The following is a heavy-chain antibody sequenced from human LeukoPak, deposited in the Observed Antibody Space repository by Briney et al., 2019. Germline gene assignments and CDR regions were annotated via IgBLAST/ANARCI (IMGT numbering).Heavy chain of an antibody. CDR2: INHSGST. J-gene: IGHJ5*02. CDR3: ARGRGNRNYEHWFDP. Sequence: SETLSLTCAVYGGSFSGYYWSWIRQPPGKGLEWIGEINHSGSTNYNPSLKSRVTISVDTSKNQFSLKLSSVTAADTAVYYCARGRGNRNYEHWFDPWGQGTLVTVSS. CDR1: GGSFSGYY. D-gene: IGHD1-7*01. V-gene: IGHV4-34*01.